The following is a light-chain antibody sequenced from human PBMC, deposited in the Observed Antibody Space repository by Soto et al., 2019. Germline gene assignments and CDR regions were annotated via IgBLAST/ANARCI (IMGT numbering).Light chain of an antibody. V-gene: IGKV1-17*01. CDR2: AGS. J-gene: IGKJ2*01. CDR3: LQHDSYPYT. CDR1: QDIRNG. Sequence: DIQMTQSPSSLSASIGDRVTITCRASQDIRNGLGWYQQKPGKAPKRLIYAGSRLQSGVPSRFSGSGSGTEFALTISVLQHEDFATYYCLQHDSYPYTFGPGTKLEIK.